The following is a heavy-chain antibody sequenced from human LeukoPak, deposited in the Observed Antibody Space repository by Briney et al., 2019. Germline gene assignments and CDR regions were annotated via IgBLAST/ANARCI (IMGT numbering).Heavy chain of an antibody. CDR2: ISPDGSNK. CDR1: GFAFSTYY. Sequence: GGSLRLSCAASGFAFSTYYILWLRQAPGKGLEGLAVISPDGSNKYFADSVNGRFTISRDNSKNTIFLQMNSLRVEDTSIYYCARGDSSGHHDFWGQGALVTVSS. J-gene: IGHJ4*02. D-gene: IGHD3-22*01. V-gene: IGHV3-30*01. CDR3: ARGDSSGHHDF.